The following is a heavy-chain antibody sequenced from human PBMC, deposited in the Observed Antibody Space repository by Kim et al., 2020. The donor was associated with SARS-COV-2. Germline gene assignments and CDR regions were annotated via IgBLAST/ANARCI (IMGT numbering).Heavy chain of an antibody. V-gene: IGHV4-34*01. D-gene: IGHD4-17*01. J-gene: IGHJ6*02. Sequence: SETLSLTCAVYGGSFSGYYWSWIRQPPGKGLEWIGEINHSGSTNYNPSLKSRVTTSVDTSKNQFSLKLSSVTAADTAVYYCASRMDNGDYGDYGGDYYYGMDVWGQGTTVTVSS. CDR1: GGSFSGYY. CDR3: ASRMDNGDYGDYGGDYYYGMDV. CDR2: INHSGST.